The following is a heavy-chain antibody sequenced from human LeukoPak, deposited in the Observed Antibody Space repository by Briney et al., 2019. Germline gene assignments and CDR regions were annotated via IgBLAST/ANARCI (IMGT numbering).Heavy chain of an antibody. V-gene: IGHV1-69*13. D-gene: IGHD3-10*01. CDR3: ASLGDYYYGSGSHTSRFDY. Sequence: SVKVSCKASGGTFSSYAITWVRQAPGQGLEWMGGIIPIFGTANYAQKFQGRVTITADESTSTAYMELSSLRSEDTAVYYCASLGDYYYGSGSHTSRFDYLGQGTLVTVSS. J-gene: IGHJ4*02. CDR2: IIPIFGTA. CDR1: GGTFSSYA.